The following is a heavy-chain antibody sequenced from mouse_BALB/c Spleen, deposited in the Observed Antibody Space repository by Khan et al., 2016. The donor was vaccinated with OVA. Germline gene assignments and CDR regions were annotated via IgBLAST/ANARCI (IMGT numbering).Heavy chain of an antibody. CDR1: GYSFTGYY. CDR2: INPNTGNI. CDR3: ARGYDFFAY. J-gene: IGHJ3*01. Sequence: MQLEESGPDLVKPGASVKMSCKASGYSFTGYYMNWVKQSHGKSLECIGRINPNTGNINYNQKFKGKAILTVDTSSSTAYMELRSLTSEDSAVYYCARGYDFFAYWGQGTLVTVSA. D-gene: IGHD2-2*01. V-gene: IGHV1-26*01.